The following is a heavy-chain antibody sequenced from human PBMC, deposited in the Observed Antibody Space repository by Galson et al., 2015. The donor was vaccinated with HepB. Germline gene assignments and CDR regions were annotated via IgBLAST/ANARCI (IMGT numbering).Heavy chain of an antibody. V-gene: IGHV1-69*13. D-gene: IGHD2-15*01. CDR1: GGTFSSYA. Sequence: SVKVSCKASGGTFSSYAISWVRQAPGQGLEWMGGIIPIFGTANYAQKFQGRVTITADESTSTAYMELSSLRSEDTAVYYCARFMGGYCSGGSCYLRSYYYYGMDVWGQGTTVTVSS. CDR2: IIPIFGTA. J-gene: IGHJ6*02. CDR3: ARFMGGYCSGGSCYLRSYYYYGMDV.